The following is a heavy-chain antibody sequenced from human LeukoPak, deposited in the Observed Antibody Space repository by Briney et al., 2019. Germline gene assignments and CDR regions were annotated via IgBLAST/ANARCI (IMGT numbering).Heavy chain of an antibody. Sequence: GGSLRLSCAASGFTFSDYYMSWIRQAPGKGLEGVSYISSSGSTIYYADSVKGRFTISRDNAKNSLYLQMNSLRAEDTAVYYCASGKQGETNYFDYWGQGTLVTVSS. CDR3: ASGKQGETNYFDY. CDR1: GFTFSDYY. J-gene: IGHJ4*02. V-gene: IGHV3-11*04. D-gene: IGHD3-16*01. CDR2: ISSSGSTI.